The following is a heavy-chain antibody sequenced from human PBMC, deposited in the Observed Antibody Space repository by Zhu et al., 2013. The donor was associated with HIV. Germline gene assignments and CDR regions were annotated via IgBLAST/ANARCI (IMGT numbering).Heavy chain of an antibody. CDR2: IHTSTGGT. J-gene: IGHJ3*02. V-gene: IGHV1-46*01. D-gene: IGHD5-12*01. Sequence: QVQLVQSGAELKKPGASVMVSCKASGYSFTTYAMHWVRQAPGQGLEWMGIIHTSTGGTTYAQKFQGRVFMTRDTSTSTVYMVLNGLRSEDTAVYYCAKDVDPGDGFDIWGQGTGVTVSS. CDR3: AKDVDPGDGFDI. CDR1: GYSFTTYA.